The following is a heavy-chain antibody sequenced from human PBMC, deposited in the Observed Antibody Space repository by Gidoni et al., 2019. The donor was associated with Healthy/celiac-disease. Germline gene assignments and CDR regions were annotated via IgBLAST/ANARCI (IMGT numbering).Heavy chain of an antibody. J-gene: IGHJ3*02. CDR1: GFTVSSNY. CDR3: ARDLSAYSGYDSLPSDAFDI. Sequence: EVQLLESGGGLVQPGGSLRLSCAASGFTVSSNYMSWVRRAPGKGLEWVSVIYSGGSTYYADSVKGRFTISRDNSKNTLYLQMNSLRAEDTAVYYCARDLSAYSGYDSLPSDAFDIWGQGTMVTVSS. D-gene: IGHD5-12*01. V-gene: IGHV3-66*01. CDR2: IYSGGST.